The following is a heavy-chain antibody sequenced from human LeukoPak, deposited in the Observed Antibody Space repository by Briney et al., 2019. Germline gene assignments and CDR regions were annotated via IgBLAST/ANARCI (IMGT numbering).Heavy chain of an antibody. CDR1: GGSFSGYY. J-gene: IGHJ6*02. Sequence: SETLSLTCAVYGGSFSGYYWSWLRQPPGKGLEWIGEINHSGSTNYNPSLKSRVTISVDTSKNQFSLKLSSVTAADTAVYYCATIYSGYDWVPYYYYGMDVWGQGTTVTVSS. CDR2: INHSGST. CDR3: ATIYSGYDWVPYYYYGMDV. D-gene: IGHD5-12*01. V-gene: IGHV4-34*01.